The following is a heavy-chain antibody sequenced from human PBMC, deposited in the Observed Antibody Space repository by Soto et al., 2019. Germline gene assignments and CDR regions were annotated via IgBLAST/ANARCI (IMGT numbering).Heavy chain of an antibody. CDR1: GGSISSSNW. J-gene: IGHJ6*02. CDR3: ARHSSVTDYYYYYYGMDV. CDR2: IYHSGST. Sequence: SSETLSLTCAVSGGSISSSNWRSWVRQPPGKGLEWIGEIYHSGSTNYNPSLKSRVTISVDKSKNQFSLKLSSVTAADTAVYYCARHSSVTDYYYYYYGMDVWGQGTTVTVSS. V-gene: IGHV4-4*02. D-gene: IGHD4-17*01.